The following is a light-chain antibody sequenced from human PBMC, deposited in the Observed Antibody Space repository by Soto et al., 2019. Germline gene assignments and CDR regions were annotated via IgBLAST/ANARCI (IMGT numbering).Light chain of an antibody. CDR2: DAS. CDR3: QQNYSTPRT. V-gene: IGKV1-5*01. CDR1: QSISRW. J-gene: IGKJ1*01. Sequence: DIQLTQSPSNISTSVCGRGTSTCRASQSISRWLAWYQVKPRKVTKVLIWDASSLQRGVPSRFSGSGSGTDFTLNISSLQTEDLATYYCQQNYSTPRTVGQGTKVDIK.